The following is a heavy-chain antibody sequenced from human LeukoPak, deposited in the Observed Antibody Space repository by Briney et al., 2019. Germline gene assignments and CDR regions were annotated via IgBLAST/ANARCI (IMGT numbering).Heavy chain of an antibody. Sequence: GTLSLTCTVSGGSISSYYWSWIRQPPGKGLEWVSAISGSGGSTYYADSVKGRFTISRDNSKNTLYLQMNSLRAEDTALYYCTRNSGWYGISWGQGTLVTVSS. CDR2: ISGSGGST. J-gene: IGHJ4*02. V-gene: IGHV3-23*01. D-gene: IGHD6-19*01. CDR3: TRNSGWYGIS. CDR1: GGSISSYY.